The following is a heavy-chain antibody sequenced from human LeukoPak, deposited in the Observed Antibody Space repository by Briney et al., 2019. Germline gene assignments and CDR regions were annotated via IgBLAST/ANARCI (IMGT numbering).Heavy chain of an antibody. CDR1: GFTFSSYW. CDR2: IKQDGSEK. Sequence: GGSLRLSCAASGFTFSSYWMTWVRQAPGKGLEWVANIKQDGSEKYYVDSVEGRFTISRDNAKNSLYLQMNSLRAEDTAVYYCASEPTFYSGNVPYYFDYWGQGTLVTVSS. V-gene: IGHV3-7*03. J-gene: IGHJ4*02. CDR3: ASEPTFYSGNVPYYFDY. D-gene: IGHD5-12*01.